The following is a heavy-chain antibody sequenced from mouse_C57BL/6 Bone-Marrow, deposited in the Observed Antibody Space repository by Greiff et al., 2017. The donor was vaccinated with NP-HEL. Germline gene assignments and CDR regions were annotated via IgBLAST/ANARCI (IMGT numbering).Heavy chain of an antibody. V-gene: IGHV5-9-1*02. CDR1: GFTFSSYS. Sequence: EVQVVESGECLVKPGGSLQLSCAASGFTFSSYSLSFVLPTPVKWLEWVAYISSGGVYISYADTVKGRFTISRDNARNTLYLQMSSLKSEDTAMYYCTRDRAYDSRGLYAMDYWGQGTSVTVSS. CDR3: TRDRAYDSRGLYAMDY. D-gene: IGHD2-4*01. CDR2: ISSGGVYI. J-gene: IGHJ4*01.